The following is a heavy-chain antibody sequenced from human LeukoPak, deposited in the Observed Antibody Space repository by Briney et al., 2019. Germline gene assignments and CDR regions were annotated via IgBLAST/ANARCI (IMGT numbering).Heavy chain of an antibody. CDR1: GGPISSYY. CDR2: IYYSGTT. Sequence: SETLSLTCTVSGGPISSYYWSWIRQPPGKGLEWIGYIYYSGTTNHNPSLNSRITISLDTSKNQFSLKLSSVTAADTAVYYCARLPRITVFGVVIQGALDVWGQGTMVTVSS. D-gene: IGHD3-3*01. J-gene: IGHJ3*01. V-gene: IGHV4-59*01. CDR3: ARLPRITVFGVVIQGALDV.